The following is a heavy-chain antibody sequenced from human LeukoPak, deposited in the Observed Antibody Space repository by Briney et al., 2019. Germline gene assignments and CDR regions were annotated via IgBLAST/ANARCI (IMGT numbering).Heavy chain of an antibody. Sequence: GASVKVSCKASGYTFTSYDINWVRQATGQGLEWMGFMNPNSGKIGYAQKFQGRVTITTDTSINTAYMELSSLRSEDTAVYYCAREGLDYWGQGTLVTVSS. V-gene: IGHV1-8*03. CDR1: GYTFTSYD. CDR2: MNPNSGKI. J-gene: IGHJ4*02. CDR3: AREGLDY.